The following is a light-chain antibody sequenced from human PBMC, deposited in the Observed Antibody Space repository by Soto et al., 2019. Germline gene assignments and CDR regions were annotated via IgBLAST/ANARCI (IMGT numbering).Light chain of an antibody. CDR2: GAS. J-gene: IGKJ1*01. Sequence: EIVLTQSPGTLSLSPGERATLSCRASQSVTSSYLAWYQQKPGQAPRLVMYGASIRTSGIPDRFSGSGSGTDSTLTISRLEPEDFAVYYCQQYVRSPGTFGQGTKVDIK. CDR3: QQYVRSPGT. CDR1: QSVTSSY. V-gene: IGKV3-20*01.